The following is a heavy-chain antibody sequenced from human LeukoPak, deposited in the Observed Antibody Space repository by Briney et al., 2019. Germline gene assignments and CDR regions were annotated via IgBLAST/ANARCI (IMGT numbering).Heavy chain of an antibody. J-gene: IGHJ4*02. Sequence: GGSLRLSCAASGFTFNTYGMTWVRQAPGKGLEWVSSISSSSTYINYADSVKGRFTISRDNAKNSLYLQMNSLRAEDTAAYYCARDRSPGNFDYWGQGTLVTVSS. D-gene: IGHD3-10*01. CDR2: ISSSSTYI. V-gene: IGHV3-21*01. CDR3: ARDRSPGNFDY. CDR1: GFTFNTYG.